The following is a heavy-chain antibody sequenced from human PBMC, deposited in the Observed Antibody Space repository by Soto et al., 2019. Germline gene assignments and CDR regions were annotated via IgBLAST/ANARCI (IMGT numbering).Heavy chain of an antibody. Sequence: QVQLQESGPGLVKPSETLSLTCTVSGGSISSYYWSWIRQPPEKGLEWIGYIYYSGSTNYNPSLNSRATTPLGSSKNLSPLKLSTVAAADTAANYCAGRYGAAFDIWGQGTMVTVSS. CDR3: AGRYGAAFDI. CDR1: GGSISSYY. J-gene: IGHJ3*02. V-gene: IGHV4-59*01. D-gene: IGHD3-9*01. CDR2: IYYSGST.